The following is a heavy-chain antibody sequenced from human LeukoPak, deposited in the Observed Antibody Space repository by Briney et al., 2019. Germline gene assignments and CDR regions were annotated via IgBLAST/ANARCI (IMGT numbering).Heavy chain of an antibody. CDR3: ARGGGSYYNY. CDR2: IKQDGSEK. CDR1: GFHFSNHW. J-gene: IGHJ4*02. Sequence: GGSLRHSCTASGFHFSNHWMRWVGPAPGKGLEWVANIKQDGSEKYYVDSVKGRFTISRDNAKNSLYLQMNSLRAEDTAVYYCARGGGSYYNYWGQGTLVTVSS. V-gene: IGHV3-7*04. D-gene: IGHD1-26*01.